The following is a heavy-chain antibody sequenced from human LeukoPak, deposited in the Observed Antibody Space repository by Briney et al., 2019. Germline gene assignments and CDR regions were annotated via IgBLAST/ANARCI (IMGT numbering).Heavy chain of an antibody. Sequence: PGGSLRLSCAASGFTFSSYEMNWVRQAPGKGLEWVSYISSSGSTIYYADSVKGRFTISRDNAKNSLYLQMNSLRAGDTAVYYRAGGPLSSLQLWSQKSQQDLDPKTTVVTYRPLDYWGQGTLVTVSS. CDR3: AGGPLSSLQLWSQKSQQDLDPKTTVVTYRPLDY. CDR2: ISSSGSTI. J-gene: IGHJ4*02. V-gene: IGHV3-48*03. CDR1: GFTFSSYE. D-gene: IGHD4-23*01.